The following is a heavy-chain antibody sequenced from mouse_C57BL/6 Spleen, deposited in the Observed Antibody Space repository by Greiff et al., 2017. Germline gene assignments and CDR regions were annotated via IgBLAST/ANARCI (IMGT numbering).Heavy chain of an antibody. Sequence: QVQLQQPGAELVKPGASVKLSCKASGYTFTSYWMHWVKQRPGQGLEWIGMIHPNSGSTNYNEKFKSKATLTVDKSSSTAYMQLSSLTSEDSAVYYCARGDYYGNWWAMDYWGQGTSVTVSS. CDR2: IHPNSGST. CDR1: GYTFTSYW. V-gene: IGHV1-64*01. J-gene: IGHJ4*01. CDR3: ARGDYYGNWWAMDY. D-gene: IGHD2-1*01.